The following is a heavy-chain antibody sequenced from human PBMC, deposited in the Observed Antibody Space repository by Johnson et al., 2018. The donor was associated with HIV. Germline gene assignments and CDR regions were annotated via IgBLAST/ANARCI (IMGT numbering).Heavy chain of an antibody. Sequence: QVQLVESGGGVVQPGRSLRLSCAASGFSFSSYDMHWVRQAPGKGLEWVAVLWSDGSNKYYADSVGGRFFISRDNSKNTLYLQMNTLTTEDTAVYHCAKARFFGERPDSLELWGQGTMVTVSS. V-gene: IGHV3-33*08. J-gene: IGHJ3*01. CDR2: LWSDGSNK. D-gene: IGHD3-22*01. CDR3: AKARFFGERPDSLEL. CDR1: GFSFSSYD.